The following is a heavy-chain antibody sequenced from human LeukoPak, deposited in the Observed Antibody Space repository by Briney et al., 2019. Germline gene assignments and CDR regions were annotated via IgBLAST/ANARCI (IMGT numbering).Heavy chain of an antibody. D-gene: IGHD6-19*01. Sequence: SETMSLTCSVSGGSISLSYYYWGWIRQPPGKALEWIGSVYYSGTTSYNPSLKSRVTISVDMSKNHFSLRLSSVTAADTAMYYCARGTLYSGWSYYFDYWGQGSQVTVSS. V-gene: IGHV4-39*07. CDR2: VYYSGTT. CDR1: GGSISLSYYY. CDR3: ARGTLYSGWSYYFDY. J-gene: IGHJ4*02.